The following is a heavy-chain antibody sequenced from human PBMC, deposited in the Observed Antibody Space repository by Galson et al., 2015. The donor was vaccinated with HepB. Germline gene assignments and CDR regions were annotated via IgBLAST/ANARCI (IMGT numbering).Heavy chain of an antibody. CDR3: ARGDEYDSSGYYYVSNPPNWFVP. J-gene: IGHJ5*02. D-gene: IGHD3-22*01. Sequence: SVKVSCKASGYTFTSYYIHWVRQAPGQGLEWMGIINPSGDSTGYAQKFQGRVTMTRDTSTSTVYMELSSLRSEDTTVYYCARGDEYDSSGYYYVSNPPNWFVPWGQGTLVTVSS. CDR2: INPSGDST. V-gene: IGHV1-46*01. CDR1: GYTFTSYY.